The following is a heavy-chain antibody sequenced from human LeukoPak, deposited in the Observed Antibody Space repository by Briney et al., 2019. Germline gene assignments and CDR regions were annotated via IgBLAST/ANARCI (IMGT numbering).Heavy chain of an antibody. J-gene: IGHJ5*02. CDR3: GRDRGSSSWGVYDP. CDR2: ISSSGSTI. CDR1: GFTFISYE. D-gene: IGHD6-13*01. V-gene: IGHV3-48*03. Sequence: GWSLRLSFAGSGFTFISYEMNGLRPARWRGLDGVSYISSSGSTIYYADSVKGRFTISRDNVKNSLYLQMNSLIAEDTAVYCCGRDRGSSSWGVYDPWGQGTLVTVSS.